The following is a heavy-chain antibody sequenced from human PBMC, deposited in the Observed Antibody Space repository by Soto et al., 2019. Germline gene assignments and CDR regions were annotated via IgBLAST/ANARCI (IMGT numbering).Heavy chain of an antibody. V-gene: IGHV3-30-3*01. Sequence: HPGGSLRLSCAAFGFSFNTYYAMHWVRQAPGKGLEWVTMISSDGTKKYYADSVKGRFTISRDNSRNTLYLQMNSLSIEDTAVYYCARDGNYYASGTYVSDYWGQGTLVTVSS. D-gene: IGHD3-10*01. CDR1: GFSFNTYYA. CDR3: ARDGNYYASGTYVSDY. J-gene: IGHJ4*01. CDR2: ISSDGTKK.